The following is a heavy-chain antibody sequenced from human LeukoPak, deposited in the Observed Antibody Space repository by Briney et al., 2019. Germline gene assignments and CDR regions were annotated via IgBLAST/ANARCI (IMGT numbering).Heavy chain of an antibody. CDR3: ARDRGYSYGYRLDY. J-gene: IGHJ4*02. V-gene: IGHV4-59*01. Sequence: KPSEALSLTCTVSGGSISSYYWSWIRQPPGKGLEWIGCIYYSGSTNYNPSLKSRVTISVDTSKNQFSLKLSSVTAADTAVYYCARDRGYSYGYRLDYWGQGTLVTVSS. CDR1: GGSISSYY. CDR2: IYYSGST. D-gene: IGHD5-18*01.